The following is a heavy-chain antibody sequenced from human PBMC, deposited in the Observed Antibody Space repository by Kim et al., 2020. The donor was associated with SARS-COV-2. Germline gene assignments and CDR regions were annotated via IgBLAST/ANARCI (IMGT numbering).Heavy chain of an antibody. J-gene: IGHJ4*02. CDR2: ISSSGSTI. Sequence: GGSLRLSCAASGFTFSDYYMSWIRQAPGKGLEWVSYISSSGSTIYYADSVKGRFTISRDNAKNSLYLQMNSLRAEDTAVYYCARESSSSWGQRHFDYWGQGTLVTVSS. CDR1: GFTFSDYY. CDR3: ARESSSSWGQRHFDY. D-gene: IGHD6-13*01. V-gene: IGHV3-11*04.